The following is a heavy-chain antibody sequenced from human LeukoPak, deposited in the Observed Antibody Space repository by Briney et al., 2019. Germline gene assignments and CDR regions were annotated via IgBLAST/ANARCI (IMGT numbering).Heavy chain of an antibody. V-gene: IGHV1-69*05. CDR1: GGTFSSYA. Sequence: ASVKVSCKASGGTFSSYAISWVRQAPGQGLEWMGGIIPIFGTANYAQKFQGRVTITTDESTSTAYMELSSLRSEDTAVYYCARDLDGSGWFDPWGQGTLVTVSS. CDR3: ARDLDGSGWFDP. CDR2: IIPIFGTA. D-gene: IGHD3-10*01. J-gene: IGHJ5*02.